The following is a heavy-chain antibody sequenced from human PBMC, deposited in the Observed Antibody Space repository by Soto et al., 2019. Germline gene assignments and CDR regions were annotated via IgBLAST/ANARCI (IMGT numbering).Heavy chain of an antibody. Sequence: GGSLRLSCAVSGITFSDYSINWVREAPGKGLEWVSGISGGTGTTYYADSVKGRFTISRDNSKNTVYLQMNSLRAEDTALYYCATVLSAAFDIWGQGTMVTVSS. CDR3: ATVLSAAFDI. J-gene: IGHJ3*02. CDR2: ISGGTGTT. V-gene: IGHV3-23*01. CDR1: GITFSDYS.